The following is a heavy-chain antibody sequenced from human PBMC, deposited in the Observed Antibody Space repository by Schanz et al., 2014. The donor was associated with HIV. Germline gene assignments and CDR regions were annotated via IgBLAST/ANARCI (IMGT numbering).Heavy chain of an antibody. J-gene: IGHJ6*02. CDR3: ARGSDIVATSKYYYGMDV. D-gene: IGHD5-12*01. CDR1: GFTFSNYA. CDR2: ISYDGSNK. Sequence: QVQLVESGGGVVQPGRSLRLSCAVSGFTFSNYAMNWVRQAPGKGLEWVAVISYDGSNKYYADSVKGRFTISRDSSKNTLYLQMSSLRAEDTAMYYCARGSDIVATSKYYYGMDVWGQGTTVTVSS. V-gene: IGHV3-30-3*01.